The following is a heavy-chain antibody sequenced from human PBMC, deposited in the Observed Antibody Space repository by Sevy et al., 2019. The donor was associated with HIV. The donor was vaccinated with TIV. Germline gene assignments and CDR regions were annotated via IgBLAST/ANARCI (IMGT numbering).Heavy chain of an antibody. D-gene: IGHD5-18*01. CDR2: ISYDGSNK. Sequence: GGSLRLSCAASGFTFSSYAMHWVRQAPGKGLEWVAVISYDGSNKYYADSVKGRFTISRDNSKNTPYLQMNSLRAEDTAVYYCARDARVNQDYYCYGMDVWGQGTMVTVSS. V-gene: IGHV3-30-3*01. J-gene: IGHJ6*02. CDR1: GFTFSSYA. CDR3: ARDARVNQDYYCYGMDV.